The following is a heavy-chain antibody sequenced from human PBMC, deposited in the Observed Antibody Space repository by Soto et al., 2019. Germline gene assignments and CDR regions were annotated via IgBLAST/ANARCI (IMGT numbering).Heavy chain of an antibody. V-gene: IGHV3-30-3*01. Sequence: GGCLRLSCAASGFTSSSDAVHWVRQAPGKGLEWVAVISYDGSNKYYADSVKGRFTISRDNSKNTLYLQMNSLRAEDTAVYYCARDDQWLVRQAGGMDARGQGTTVTVSS. CDR2: ISYDGSNK. D-gene: IGHD6-19*01. CDR1: GFTSSSDA. CDR3: ARDDQWLVRQAGGMDA. J-gene: IGHJ6*02.